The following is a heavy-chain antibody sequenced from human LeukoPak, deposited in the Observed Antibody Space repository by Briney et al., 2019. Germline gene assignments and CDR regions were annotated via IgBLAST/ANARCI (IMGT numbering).Heavy chain of an antibody. CDR1: GGSISSGPYY. J-gene: IGHJ6*03. CDR2: IYYGENT. CDR3: ARGLPPLSAEAYYMDV. D-gene: IGHD2-21*01. Sequence: PSETLSLTCTVSGGSISSGPYYWGWIRQPPGKGLEWIGNIYYGENTYYNPSLKSQVTISIDTSKNQFYLKLSSLTAADTAVYYCARGLPPLSAEAYYMDVWGKGTTVTVSS. V-gene: IGHV4-39*01.